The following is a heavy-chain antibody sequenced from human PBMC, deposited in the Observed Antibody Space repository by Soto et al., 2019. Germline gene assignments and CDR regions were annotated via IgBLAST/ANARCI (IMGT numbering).Heavy chain of an antibody. CDR1: GFTFSSYA. CDR3: AKYGRWLVHFYYYGMEV. Sequence: EVQLLESGGGLVQPGGSLRLSCAASGFTFSSYAMSWVRQAPGKGLEWVSAISGSGGRTYYADSVKGRFTFSRDNSKNTLYLQMNSLRAEDTAVYYCAKYGRWLVHFYYYGMEVWGQGTTVNVSS. CDR2: ISGSGGRT. D-gene: IGHD6-19*01. J-gene: IGHJ6*02. V-gene: IGHV3-23*01.